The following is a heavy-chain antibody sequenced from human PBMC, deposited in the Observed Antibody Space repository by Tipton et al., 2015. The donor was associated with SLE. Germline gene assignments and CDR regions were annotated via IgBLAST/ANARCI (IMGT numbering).Heavy chain of an antibody. CDR3: AMTEWELDWYFDL. J-gene: IGHJ2*01. CDR2: IYYSGNT. D-gene: IGHD1-26*01. V-gene: IGHV4-30-4*01. Sequence: TLSLTCTVSGGSISSGDYYWSWIRQPPGKGLEWIGYIYYSGNTYYNPSLKSRVTISVDTSKNQFSLKLSSVTAADTAVYYCAMTEWELDWYFDLWGRGTLVTVSS. CDR1: GGSISSGDYY.